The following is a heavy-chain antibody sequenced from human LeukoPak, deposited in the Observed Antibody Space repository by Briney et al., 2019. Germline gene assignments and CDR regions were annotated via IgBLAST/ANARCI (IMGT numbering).Heavy chain of an antibody. V-gene: IGHV3-33*06. CDR3: AKVTWVAGTSLNWFDP. CDR2: IWYDGSNK. D-gene: IGHD6-19*01. CDR1: GFTFSSYG. J-gene: IGHJ5*02. Sequence: GRSLRLSCAASGFTFSSYGMHWVRQAPGKGLEWVAVIWYDGSNKYYADSVKGRFTISRDNSKNTLYLQMNSLRAEDTAVYYCAKVTWVAGTSLNWFDPWGQGTLVTVSS.